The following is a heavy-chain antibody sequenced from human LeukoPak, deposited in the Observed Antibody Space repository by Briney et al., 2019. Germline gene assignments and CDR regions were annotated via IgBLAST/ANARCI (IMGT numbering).Heavy chain of an antibody. V-gene: IGHV3-30*04. CDR3: ARDRLEMAFDY. CDR2: ISYDGSNK. D-gene: IGHD5-24*01. CDR1: GFTFSSYA. J-gene: IGHJ4*02. Sequence: GGSLRLSCAASGFTFSSYAMHWVRQAPGKGLEWVAVISYDGSNKYYADSVKGRFTISRDNSKNTLYLQMNSLRAEDTAVYYCARDRLEMAFDYWGQGTLVTVSS.